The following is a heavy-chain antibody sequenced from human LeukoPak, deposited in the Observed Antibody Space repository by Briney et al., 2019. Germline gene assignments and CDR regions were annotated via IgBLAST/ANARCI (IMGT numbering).Heavy chain of an antibody. CDR1: GGSVSSGSYY. CDR2: ICYSGST. Sequence: SETLSLTCTVSGGSVSSGSYYWSWIRQPPGKGLEWIGYICYSGSTNYNPSLKSRLTISVYTSKDQCSLKLSSVTAAGTAVYYCASSGYNLSGFDYWGEGTLVTVSS. CDR3: ASSGYNLSGFDY. J-gene: IGHJ4*02. D-gene: IGHD5-12*01. V-gene: IGHV4-61*01.